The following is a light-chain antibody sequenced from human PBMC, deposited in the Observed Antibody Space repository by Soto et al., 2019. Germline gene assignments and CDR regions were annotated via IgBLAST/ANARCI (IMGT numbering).Light chain of an antibody. CDR2: QTS. CDR1: ESVTNY. J-gene: IGKJ5*01. Sequence: EIVLKQSPATLSLCPGERATLSCRASESVTNYLAWYQQKPGQAPRVLIYQTSLRAAGIPARFSGSGSGTDVTLTISSLEPEDFAVYYCQQRSSWPITFGQGTRLEIK. CDR3: QQRSSWPIT. V-gene: IGKV3-11*01.